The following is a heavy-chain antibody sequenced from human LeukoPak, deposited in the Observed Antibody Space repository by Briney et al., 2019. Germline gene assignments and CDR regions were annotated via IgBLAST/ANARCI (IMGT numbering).Heavy chain of an antibody. V-gene: IGHV5-51*01. Sequence: HGESLKISCKGSAYTFTNYYIGWVRRVPGKGLEWMGIIYPGDSDTRYSPSFQGQVTISADKSISTAYLQWSSLKASDTAIYYCAGHGSGGTSYYLDYWGQGTLVTVSS. CDR3: AGHGSGGTSYYLDY. J-gene: IGHJ4*02. CDR2: IYPGDSDT. CDR1: AYTFTNYY. D-gene: IGHD4-23*01.